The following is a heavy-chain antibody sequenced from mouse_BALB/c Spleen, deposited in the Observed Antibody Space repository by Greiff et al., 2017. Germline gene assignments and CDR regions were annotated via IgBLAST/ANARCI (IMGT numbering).Heavy chain of an antibody. D-gene: IGHD1-1*01. CDR1: GFNIKDTY. J-gene: IGHJ4*01. CDR3: ARGSSHYYAMDY. CDR2: IDPANGNT. Sequence: DVQLVESGAELVKPGASVKLSCTASGFNIKDTYMHWVKQRPEQGLEWIGRIDPANGNTKYDPKFQGKATITADTSSNTAYLQLSSLTSEDTAVYYCARGSSHYYAMDYWGQGTSVTVSS. V-gene: IGHV14-3*02.